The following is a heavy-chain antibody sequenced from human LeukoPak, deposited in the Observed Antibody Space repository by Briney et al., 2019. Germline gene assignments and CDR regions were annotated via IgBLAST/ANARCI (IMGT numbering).Heavy chain of an antibody. J-gene: IGHJ3*02. CDR3: AKGYEGAIDI. D-gene: IGHD1-1*01. V-gene: IGHV3-23*01. Sequence: PGGSLRLSCTAPGFTFSSYSMSWVRQAPGKGLEWVSAISGSGGSTYYADSVKGRITISRDNSKNTLYLQMNSLRAEDTAVYYCAKGYEGAIDIWGQGTMVTVSS. CDR2: ISGSGGST. CDR1: GFTFSSYS.